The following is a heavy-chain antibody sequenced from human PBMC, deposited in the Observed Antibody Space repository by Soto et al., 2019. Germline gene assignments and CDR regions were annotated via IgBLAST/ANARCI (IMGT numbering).Heavy chain of an antibody. Sequence: SLTCAVYGGSFSGYDWSWIRQPPGKGLEWIGEINHSGSTNYNPSLKSRVTISVDTSKNQFSLKLSSVTAADTAVYYCASIYDSSGYYYGNNWFDPWGQGTLVTVSS. CDR3: ASIYDSSGYYYGNNWFDP. J-gene: IGHJ5*02. CDR1: GGSFSGYD. D-gene: IGHD3-22*01. V-gene: IGHV4-34*09. CDR2: INHSGST.